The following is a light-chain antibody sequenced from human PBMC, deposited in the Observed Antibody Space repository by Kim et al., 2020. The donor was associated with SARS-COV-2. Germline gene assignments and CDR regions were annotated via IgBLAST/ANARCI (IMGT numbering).Light chain of an antibody. CDR2: GND. CDR3: AAWDGSMTGV. CDR1: SSNIGSNT. V-gene: IGLV1-44*01. J-gene: IGLJ1*01. Sequence: QSVLTQPPSASGTPGQRVTISCSGSSSNIGSNTVNWYQHLPGTAPKLVIYGNDQRPSGVPARFSGSKSGTSAPLAISGLQSEDEADYYCAAWDGSMTGVFGTGTKVTVL.